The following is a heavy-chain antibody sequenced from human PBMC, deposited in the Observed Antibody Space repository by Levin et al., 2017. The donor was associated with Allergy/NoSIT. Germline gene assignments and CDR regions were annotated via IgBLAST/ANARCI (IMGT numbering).Heavy chain of an antibody. Sequence: GGSLRLSCAASGFTFSSYAMSWVRQAPGKGLEWVSAISGSGGSTYYADSVKGRFTISRDNSKNTLYLQMNSLRAEDTAVYYCAKPSAYYDYVGDDYWGQGTLVTVSS. CDR3: AKPSAYYDYVGDDY. D-gene: IGHD3-16*01. J-gene: IGHJ4*02. CDR1: GFTFSSYA. CDR2: ISGSGGST. V-gene: IGHV3-23*01.